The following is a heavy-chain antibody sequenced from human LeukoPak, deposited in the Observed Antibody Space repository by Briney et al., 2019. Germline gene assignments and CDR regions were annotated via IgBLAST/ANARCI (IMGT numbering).Heavy chain of an antibody. V-gene: IGHV3-7*01. CDR3: AREGDGYNLEY. Sequence: GGSLRLSCAASGFIFSSYWMYWVRQAPGKGLEWVANIKRDGSEKYYVDSVKGRFTISRDNAKNSLYLQLNTLRAEDTAVYYCAREGDGYNLEYWGQGTLVTVSS. CDR1: GFIFSSYW. J-gene: IGHJ4*02. CDR2: IKRDGSEK. D-gene: IGHD5-24*01.